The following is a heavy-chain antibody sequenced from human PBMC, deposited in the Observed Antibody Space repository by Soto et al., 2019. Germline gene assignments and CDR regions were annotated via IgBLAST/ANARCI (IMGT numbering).Heavy chain of an antibody. CDR3: ARTSRLKTGQLDY. CDR2: IYYTGTV. Sequence: QRHLQESGPGLVKPSDTLSLTCAVPGYSIGTYNWWAWIRQPPGKGLEWIGYIYYTGTVYYNLSLKNRVSMSVDTARDQCSLRVSSVTAAETAVYYCARTSRLKTGQLDYWGPGALVTVSS. J-gene: IGHJ4*02. CDR1: GYSIGTYNW. V-gene: IGHV4-28*05. D-gene: IGHD3-9*01.